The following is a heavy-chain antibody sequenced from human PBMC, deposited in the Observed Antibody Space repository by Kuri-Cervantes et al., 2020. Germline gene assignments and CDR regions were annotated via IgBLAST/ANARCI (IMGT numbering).Heavy chain of an antibody. J-gene: IGHJ4*02. CDR2: ISAYNGNT. D-gene: IGHD1-26*01. Sequence: ASVKVSCKASGYTFTGYYMHWVRQAPGQGLEWMGWISAYNGNTNYAQKLQGRVTMTTDTSTSTAYMELRSLRSDDTAVYYCARDGLVGATMWAPDLFDYWGQGTLVTVSS. V-gene: IGHV1-18*04. CDR1: GYTFTGYY. CDR3: ARDGLVGATMWAPDLFDY.